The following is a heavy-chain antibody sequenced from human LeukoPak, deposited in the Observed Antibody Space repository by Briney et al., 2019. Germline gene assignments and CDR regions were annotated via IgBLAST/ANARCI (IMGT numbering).Heavy chain of an antibody. CDR3: ARPTYYYDSSGYYHDAFDI. CDR2: INSDGSST. CDR1: GFTFSSYW. J-gene: IGHJ3*02. D-gene: IGHD3-22*01. Sequence: PGGSLRLSCAASGFTFSSYWMHWVRQAPGKGLVWVSRINSDGSSTSYADSVKGRFTISRDNAKNTLYLQMNSLRAEDTAVYYCARPTYYYDSSGYYHDAFDIWGQGTMVTVSS. V-gene: IGHV3-74*01.